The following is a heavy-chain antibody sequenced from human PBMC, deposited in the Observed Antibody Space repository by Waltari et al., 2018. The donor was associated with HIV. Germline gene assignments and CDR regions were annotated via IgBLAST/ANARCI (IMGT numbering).Heavy chain of an antibody. CDR3: ARGVASSGYYSGWFDP. Sequence: QVQLVESGGGVVQPGRSLRLSCAASGFTFSSYAMHWVRQAPGKGLEWVAVISYDGSNKYYADSVKGRFTISRDNSKNTLYLQMNSLRAEDTAVYYCARGVASSGYYSGWFDPWGQGTLVTVSS. D-gene: IGHD3-22*01. CDR1: GFTFSSYA. CDR2: ISYDGSNK. J-gene: IGHJ5*02. V-gene: IGHV3-30*01.